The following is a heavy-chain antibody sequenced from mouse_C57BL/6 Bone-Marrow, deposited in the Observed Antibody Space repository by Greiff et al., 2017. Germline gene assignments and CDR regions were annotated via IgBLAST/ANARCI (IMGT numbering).Heavy chain of an antibody. J-gene: IGHJ4*01. CDR3: ARWTTGVPLYAMDY. V-gene: IGHV1-55*01. D-gene: IGHD1-1*01. CDR2: IYPGSGST. Sequence: QVQLQQSGAELVKPGASVKMSCKASGYTFTSYWITWVKQRPGQGLEWIGDIYPGSGSTNYNEKFKSKATLTVDTSSSTAYMQLSSLTSEDSAVSYCARWTTGVPLYAMDYWGQGTSVTVAA. CDR1: GYTFTSYW.